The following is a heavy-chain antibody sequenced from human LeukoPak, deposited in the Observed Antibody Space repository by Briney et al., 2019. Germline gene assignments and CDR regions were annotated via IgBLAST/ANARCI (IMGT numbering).Heavy chain of an antibody. V-gene: IGHV3-48*01. CDR3: AKASGY. CDR1: GFTFSSYT. J-gene: IGHJ4*02. CDR2: ISGNSGTI. Sequence: GGSLRLSCAASGFTFSSYTMNWVRQTPGKGLEWVSYISGNSGTIYHADSVKGRFTISRDNSKNTLYLQMNSLRAEDTAVYYCAKASGYWGQGTLVTVSS.